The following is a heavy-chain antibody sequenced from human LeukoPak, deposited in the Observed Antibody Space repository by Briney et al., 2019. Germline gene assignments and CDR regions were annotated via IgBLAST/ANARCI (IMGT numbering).Heavy chain of an antibody. CDR2: MSHSGPT. V-gene: IGHV4-38-2*02. J-gene: IGHJ4*02. CDR3: ARCTAVAGIGGDFDY. D-gene: IGHD6-19*01. Sequence: KPSETLSLTCSVSGYSITNGFYWGWIRQPPGKGLEWIGSMSHSGPTYYNPSLKSRVTVSVDTSKNQFSLKLSSVTAADTAVYYCARCTAVAGIGGDFDYWGRGTLVTVSS. CDR1: GYSITNGFY.